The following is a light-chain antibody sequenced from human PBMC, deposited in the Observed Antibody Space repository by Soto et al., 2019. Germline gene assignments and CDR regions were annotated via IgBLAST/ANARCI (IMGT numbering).Light chain of an antibody. CDR1: QSVSSS. CDR3: QQYDTWPPIT. CDR2: GAS. Sequence: EIVMTQPPATLSVSPGERATLSCRASQSVSSSLAWYQQKPGQAPRLLIYGASTRATGIPARFSGSGSGTEFTLTISSLQSEDFAIYYCQQYDTWPPITFGQGTRLEIK. V-gene: IGKV3-15*01. J-gene: IGKJ5*01.